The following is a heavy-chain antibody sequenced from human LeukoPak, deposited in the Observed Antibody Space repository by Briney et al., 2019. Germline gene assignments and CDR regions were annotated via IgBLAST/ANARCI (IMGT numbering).Heavy chain of an antibody. CDR2: ISGSGGST. Sequence: QTGGSLRLSFEPPGFTFATYAMTWVRQAPGKGLEWVSAISGSGGSTYYADSVKGRFTISRDNSKNTLYLQMNSLRAEDTAVYYCAKEIDYWGQGTLVTVSS. CDR1: GFTFATYA. J-gene: IGHJ4*02. CDR3: AKEIDY. V-gene: IGHV3-23*01.